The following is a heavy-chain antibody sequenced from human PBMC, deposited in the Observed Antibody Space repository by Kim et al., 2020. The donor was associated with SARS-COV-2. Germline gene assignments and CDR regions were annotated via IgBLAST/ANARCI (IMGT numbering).Heavy chain of an antibody. CDR1: GFTVSSNY. CDR3: AREMEGVPRLVTRYYYYGMDV. J-gene: IGHJ6*02. V-gene: IGHV3-53*01. Sequence: GGSLRLSCAASGFTVSSNYMSWVRQAPGKGLEWVSVIYSGGSTYYADSVKGRFTISRDNSKNTLYLQMNSLRAEDTAVYYCAREMEGVPRLVTRYYYYGMDVWGQGTTVTVSS. D-gene: IGHD2-21*02. CDR2: IYSGGST.